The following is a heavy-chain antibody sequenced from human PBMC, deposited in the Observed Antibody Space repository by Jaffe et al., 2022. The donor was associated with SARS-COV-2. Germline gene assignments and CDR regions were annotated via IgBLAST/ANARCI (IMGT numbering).Heavy chain of an antibody. CDR1: GGSISSYY. D-gene: IGHD5-18*01. CDR3: ARDILHTAMVRGGIWFDP. J-gene: IGHJ5*02. Sequence: QVQLQESGPGLVKPSETLSLTCTVSGGSISSYYWSWIRQPAGKGLEWIGRIYTSGSTNYNPSLKSRVTMSVDTSKNQFSLKLSSVTAADTAVYYCARDILHTAMVRGGIWFDPWGQGTLVTVSS. V-gene: IGHV4-4*07. CDR2: IYTSGST.